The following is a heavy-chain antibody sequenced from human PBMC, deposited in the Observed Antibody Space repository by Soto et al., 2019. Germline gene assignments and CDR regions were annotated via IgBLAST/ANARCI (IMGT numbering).Heavy chain of an antibody. J-gene: IGHJ6*02. V-gene: IGHV1-18*01. CDR1: GYNFVSFG. CDR2: ITPDNGNT. Sequence: ASVKVSCKASGYNFVSFGVSWVRQAPGQGLEWMGWITPDNGNTNYAQKFQGRATMTTDTSTSTAYMEVRSLRFEDTAVYYCAAAYCSSTSCRAHYYYGMDVWGQGTTVTVSS. CDR3: AAAYCSSTSCRAHYYYGMDV. D-gene: IGHD2-2*01.